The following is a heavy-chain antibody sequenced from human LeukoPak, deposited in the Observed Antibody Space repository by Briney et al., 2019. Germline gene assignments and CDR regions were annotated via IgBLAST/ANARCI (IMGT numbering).Heavy chain of an antibody. CDR3: ARDLAAWDV. V-gene: IGHV3-7*01. CDR2: INPDGSEK. CDR1: GFTFRNYW. J-gene: IGHJ6*04. Sequence: GGSLRLSCAASGFTFRNYWMSWVRQAPGKGLEWVANINPDGSEKYSVDSVTGRFTISRDNAENTLFLQMNSLRAGDSAVYYCARDLAAWDVWGKGTTVTVSS.